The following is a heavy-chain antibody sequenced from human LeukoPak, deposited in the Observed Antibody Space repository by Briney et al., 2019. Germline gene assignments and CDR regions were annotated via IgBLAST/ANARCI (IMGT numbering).Heavy chain of an antibody. V-gene: IGHV7-4-1*02. J-gene: IGHJ6*03. D-gene: IGHD5-12*01. CDR3: ARDRYSGYDLPYYYYYMDV. Sequence: ASVKVSCKASGYTFTSYAMNWVRQAPGQGLEWMGWINTNTGNPTYAQGFTGRFVFSLDTSVSTAYLQISSLRAEDTAVYYCARDRYSGYDLPYYYYYMDVWGKGTTVTVSS. CDR2: INTNTGNP. CDR1: GYTFTSYA.